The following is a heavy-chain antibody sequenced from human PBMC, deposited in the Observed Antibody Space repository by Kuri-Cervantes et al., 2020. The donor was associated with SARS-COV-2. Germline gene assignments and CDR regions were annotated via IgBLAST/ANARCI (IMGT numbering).Heavy chain of an antibody. CDR3: ARSTPFRRLMVISQGGAFDI. J-gene: IGHJ3*02. Sequence: ASVKIFCKASGYTFTGYYMHWVRQAPGQGLEWMGWINPNSGGTNYAQKFQGWVTMTRDTSINNVYMELSRLRSEDTAVYYCARSTPFRRLMVISQGGAFDIWGQGTMVTVSS. CDR1: GYTFTGYY. V-gene: IGHV1-2*04. CDR2: INPNSGGT. D-gene: IGHD2-8*01.